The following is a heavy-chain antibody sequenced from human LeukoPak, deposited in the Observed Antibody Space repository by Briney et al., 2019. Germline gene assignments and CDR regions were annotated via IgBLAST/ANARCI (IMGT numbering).Heavy chain of an antibody. CDR2: IYSGGST. Sequence: GGSLRLSCAASGFTFTVYTINWIRQAPGKGLEWVSVIYSGGSTYYADSVKGRFTISRHNSKNTLYLQMNSLRAEDTAVYYCARDVYGMDVWGQGTTVTVSS. J-gene: IGHJ6*02. CDR3: ARDVYGMDV. V-gene: IGHV3-53*04. CDR1: GFTFTVYT.